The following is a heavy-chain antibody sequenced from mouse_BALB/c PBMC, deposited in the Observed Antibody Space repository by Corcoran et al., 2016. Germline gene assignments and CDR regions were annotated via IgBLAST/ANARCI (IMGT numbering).Heavy chain of an antibody. Sequence: EVQLQQSAAEIMTPGASVKSSCTSSGFTIKDTYLHWLKQRPEQGLKWSGRIDPSNDNTKFDPKFQGQATITADTSSNTADLQLSSLTSEDTAVYYCTNGRYEEWFAYCGQGTLVTVSA. CDR2: IDPSNDNT. CDR1: GFTIKDTY. D-gene: IGHD2-14*01. CDR3: TNGRYEEWFAY. V-gene: IGHV14-3*02. J-gene: IGHJ3*01.